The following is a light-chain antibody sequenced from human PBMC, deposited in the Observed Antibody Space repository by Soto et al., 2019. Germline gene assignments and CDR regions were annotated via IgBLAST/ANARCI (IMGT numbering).Light chain of an antibody. V-gene: IGKV3-20*01. CDR2: AAS. Sequence: ETVLTQSPVTLALSPGGRVTLSCRTSQRVTYRYLAWYQQKPGQAPRLLIYAASTRATGIPDRFSGSGSGTDFTFTISRLEPGDFAVYYCQQYGSSPWTFGQGTKVDIK. J-gene: IGKJ1*01. CDR3: QQYGSSPWT. CDR1: QRVTYRY.